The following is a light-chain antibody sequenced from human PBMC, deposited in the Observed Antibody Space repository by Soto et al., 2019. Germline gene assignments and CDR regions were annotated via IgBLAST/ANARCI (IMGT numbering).Light chain of an antibody. CDR2: XAS. V-gene: IGKV4-1*01. CDR1: QRVLCNSEHKNF. CDR3: QHYFEIPGT. Sequence: DIVMTQSPYSLAWSLVERATITFXSSQRVLCNSEHKNFLAWYQXKAXQPPXLXXYXASTRESGVHDRFTGSGSGTDFTLTISSLQAEDVAVYYCQHYFEIPGTFGQGTKVGI. J-gene: IGKJ1*01.